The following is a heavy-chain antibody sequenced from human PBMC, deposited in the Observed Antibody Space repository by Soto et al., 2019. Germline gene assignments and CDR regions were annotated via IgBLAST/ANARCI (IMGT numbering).Heavy chain of an antibody. CDR2: LYYNTNT. D-gene: IGHD2-2*01. Sequence: QVQLQESGPGLVEPSETLSLTCTVSGGSVNSGSYYWTWIRQPPGKGLEWIGYLYYNTNTNYNPSLKSRVTISVDTSKNQFSLKLSSVTAADTAVYYCARTYCTTTSCQAHGMDVWGQGTTVTVSS. CDR3: ARTYCTTTSCQAHGMDV. J-gene: IGHJ6*02. V-gene: IGHV4-61*01. CDR1: GGSVNSGSYY.